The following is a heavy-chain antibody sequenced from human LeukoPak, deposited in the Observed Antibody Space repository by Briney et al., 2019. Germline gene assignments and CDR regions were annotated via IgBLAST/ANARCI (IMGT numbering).Heavy chain of an antibody. CDR1: GGSGGSISSSNW. V-gene: IGHV4-4*02. J-gene: IGHJ6*03. Sequence: PSGTLSLTCAVSGGSGGSISSSNWWNWVRQPPGKGLEWIGEIYHSGSTNYNPSLKSRVTISVDTSKNQFSLKLSSVTAADTAVYYCAREARGWTPMDVWGKGTTVTVSS. CDR2: IYHSGST. D-gene: IGHD3/OR15-3a*01. CDR3: AREARGWTPMDV.